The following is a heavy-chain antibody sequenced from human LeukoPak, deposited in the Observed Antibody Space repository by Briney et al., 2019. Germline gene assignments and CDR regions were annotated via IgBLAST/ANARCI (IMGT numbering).Heavy chain of an antibody. CDR2: ISTSSSYI. V-gene: IGHV3-21*01. Sequence: GGSLRLSCAASGFTFSSYGMNWVRQAPGKGLEWVSSISTSSSYIYYSDSVKGRFTISRDNAKNSLYLQMNSLRAEDTAVYYCAREGYCSGGSCYPNYWGQGTLVTVSS. J-gene: IGHJ4*02. CDR3: AREGYCSGGSCYPNY. D-gene: IGHD2-15*01. CDR1: GFTFSSYG.